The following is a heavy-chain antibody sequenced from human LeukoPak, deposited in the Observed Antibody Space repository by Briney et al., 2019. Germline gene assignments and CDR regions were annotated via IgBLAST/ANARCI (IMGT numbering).Heavy chain of an antibody. V-gene: IGHV3-23*01. D-gene: IGHD4-17*01. Sequence: GGSLRLSCAASGFTFSNAWMSWVRQAPGKGLEWVSAISGSGGSTYYADSVKGRFTISRDNSKNTLYLQMNSLRAEDTAVYYCAKWGLLGDYGIDYFDYWGQGTLVTVSS. CDR1: GFTFSNAW. CDR3: AKWGLLGDYGIDYFDY. CDR2: ISGSGGST. J-gene: IGHJ4*02.